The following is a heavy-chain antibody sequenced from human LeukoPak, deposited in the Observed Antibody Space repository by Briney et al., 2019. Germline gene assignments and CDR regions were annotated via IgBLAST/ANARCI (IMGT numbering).Heavy chain of an antibody. CDR3: ARASGDYTRWHYYYYYYMDV. CDR2: INHSGST. CDR1: GGSFSGYY. J-gene: IGHJ6*03. Sequence: KPSETLSLTCAVYGGSFSGYYWSWIRQPPGKGLEWIGEINHSGSTNYNPSLKSRVTISVDTSKNQFSLKLSSGTAADTAVYYCARASGDYTRWHYYYYYYMDVWGKGTTVTVSS. V-gene: IGHV4-34*01. D-gene: IGHD4-17*01.